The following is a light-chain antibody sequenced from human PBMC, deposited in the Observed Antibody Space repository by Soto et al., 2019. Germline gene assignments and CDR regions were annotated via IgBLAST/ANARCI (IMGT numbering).Light chain of an antibody. CDR3: MQGTHWPPYT. CDR1: RSLAYIDGNTY. Sequence: DVLMTQSPLSLPVTLGQPASISCWSSRSLAYIDGNTYLNWFQQRPGQSPRRLIYNVSNRDSGVPDRLIGTGLGTAFTLKISRVEAEDVAVYYCMQGTHWPPYTFGQGTKLEIK. V-gene: IGKV2-30*01. CDR2: NVS. J-gene: IGKJ2*01.